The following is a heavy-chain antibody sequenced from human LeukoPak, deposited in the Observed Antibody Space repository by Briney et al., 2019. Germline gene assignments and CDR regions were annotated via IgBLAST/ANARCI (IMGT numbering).Heavy chain of an antibody. V-gene: IGHV3-30-3*01. CDR1: GFTFSSYA. Sequence: GRSLRLSCAASGFTFSSYAMHWVRQAPGKGLEWVAVISYDGSNKYYADSVKGRFTISRDNSKNTLYLQMNSLRAEDTAVYYCARDSGWSFLWGQGTLVTVSS. CDR2: ISYDGSNK. J-gene: IGHJ4*02. CDR3: ARDSGWSFL. D-gene: IGHD6-19*01.